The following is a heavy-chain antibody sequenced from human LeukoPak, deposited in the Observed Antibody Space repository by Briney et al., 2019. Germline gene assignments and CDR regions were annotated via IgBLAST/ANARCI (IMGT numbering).Heavy chain of an antibody. CDR3: GSALQWYYYGSRPTANWFDP. Sequence: SETLSLTCALHGRSFSAYYGSWLRQPPGKGLASIGHIYYSGSTYYNPSLKSRVTISVDTSKNQFSLKLSSVTAADTAVYYCGSALQWYYYGSRPTANWFDPWGQGTLVTVYS. D-gene: IGHD3-10*01. CDR2: IYYSGST. CDR1: GRSFSAYY. J-gene: IGHJ5*02. V-gene: IGHV4-34*01.